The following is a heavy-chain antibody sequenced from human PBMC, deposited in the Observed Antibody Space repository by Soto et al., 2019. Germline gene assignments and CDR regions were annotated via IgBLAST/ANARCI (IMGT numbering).Heavy chain of an antibody. J-gene: IGHJ5*02. CDR3: PTHRELYCASPSCYEFYP. V-gene: IGHV3-15*01. CDR2: IKSKTDGGTT. D-gene: IGHD2-2*01. CDR1: GFTFSNAW. Sequence: GGSLRLSCAASGFTFSNAWMSWVRQAPGKGLEWVGRIKSKTDGGTTDYAAPVKSRLTISRDDSKNTMYLQMNSLKTDDTAVYYCPTHRELYCASPSCYEFYPWGQGPLVTVSS.